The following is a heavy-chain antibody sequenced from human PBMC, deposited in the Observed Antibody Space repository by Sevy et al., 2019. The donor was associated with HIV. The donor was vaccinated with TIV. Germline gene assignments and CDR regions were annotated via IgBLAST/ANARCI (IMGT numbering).Heavy chain of an antibody. J-gene: IGHJ4*02. Sequence: ASVKVSCKASGGTFTSYAISWVRQAPGQGLEWMGGIIPIFGTANYAQKFQGRVTITADESTSTAYMELSSLRSEDTAVYYCARGTQDYYDSSGYYYFDYWGQGTLVTVSS. V-gene: IGHV1-69*13. CDR2: IIPIFGTA. D-gene: IGHD3-22*01. CDR3: ARGTQDYYDSSGYYYFDY. CDR1: GGTFTSYA.